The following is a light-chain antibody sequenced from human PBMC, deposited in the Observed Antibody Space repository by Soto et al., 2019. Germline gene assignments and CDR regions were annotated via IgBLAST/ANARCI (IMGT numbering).Light chain of an antibody. CDR1: QSVSSY. CDR2: GAS. V-gene: IGKV3-20*01. Sequence: EIVLTQSPATLSLSPGERATLSCRASQSVSSYLAWYQQKPGQAPRLLIYGASSRATGIPDRFSGSGSGTDFTLTISRLEPEDFAVYYCQQYGGSPPYTFGQGTKVDIK. J-gene: IGKJ2*01. CDR3: QQYGGSPPYT.